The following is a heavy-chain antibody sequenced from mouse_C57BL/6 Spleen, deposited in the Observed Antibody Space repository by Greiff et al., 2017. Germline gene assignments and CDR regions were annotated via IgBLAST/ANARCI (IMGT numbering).Heavy chain of an antibody. CDR1: GYTFTSYW. D-gene: IGHD2-1*01. J-gene: IGHJ4*01. CDR3: ARRWLYYGNDYYAMDY. Sequence: VQLQQSGAELVMPGASVKLSCKASGYTFTSYWMHWVKQRPGQGLEWIGEIDPSDSYTNYNQKFKGKSTLTVDKSSSTAYMQLSSLTSEDSAVYYCARRWLYYGNDYYAMDYGGQGTSVTVSS. V-gene: IGHV1-69*01. CDR2: IDPSDSYT.